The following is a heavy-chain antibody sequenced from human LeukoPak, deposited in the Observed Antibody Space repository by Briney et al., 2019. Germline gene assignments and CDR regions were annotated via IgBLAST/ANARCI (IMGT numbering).Heavy chain of an antibody. CDR1: GGSISSSY. Sequence: SETLSLTCTVSGGSISSSYWSWIRQPPGKGLEWIGYIYYSGSTNYNPSLKSRVTISVDKSKNQFSLKLSSVTAADTAVYYCARGAVDIVATIKVAFDIWGQGTMVTVSS. D-gene: IGHD5-12*01. CDR2: IYYSGST. V-gene: IGHV4-59*12. CDR3: ARGAVDIVATIKVAFDI. J-gene: IGHJ3*02.